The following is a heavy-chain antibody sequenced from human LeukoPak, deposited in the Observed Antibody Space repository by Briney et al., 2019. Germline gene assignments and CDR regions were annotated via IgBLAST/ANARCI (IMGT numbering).Heavy chain of an antibody. CDR3: ASHRRDYYGSGRXYYXDX. D-gene: IGHD3-10*01. J-gene: IGHJ4*02. CDR2: IHYSGST. Sequence: SETLSLTCSVSGGSISNYYWSWIRQPPGKGLEWIGYIHYSGSTNYNRSLKSRVTISVDTSTNQFSLKLSSVTAADTAVYYCASHRRDYYGSGRXYYXDXXXXGTLVTVXS. CDR1: GGSISNYY. V-gene: IGHV4-59*12.